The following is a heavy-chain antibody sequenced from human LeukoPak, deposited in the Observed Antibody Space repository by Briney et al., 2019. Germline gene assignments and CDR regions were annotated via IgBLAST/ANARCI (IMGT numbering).Heavy chain of an antibody. J-gene: IGHJ1*01. CDR3: ATYSSSNGREFQY. D-gene: IGHD2-2*01. Sequence: GGSLRLSCAASGFTFNSYWMAWVRQAPGKGLEWVANIKQDGNKKYYVDSVKGRFTISRDNAKNSLYLQMNSLRAEDTAVYYCATYSSSNGREFQYWGQGTLVTVSS. CDR1: GFTFNSYW. V-gene: IGHV3-7*01. CDR2: IKQDGNKK.